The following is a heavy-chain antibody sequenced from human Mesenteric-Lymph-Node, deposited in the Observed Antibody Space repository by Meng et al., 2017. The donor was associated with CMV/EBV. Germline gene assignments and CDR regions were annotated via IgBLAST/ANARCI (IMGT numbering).Heavy chain of an antibody. Sequence: SETLSLTCDVSGGSISSRGHYWVWIRQPPGKGLEWIGSIDYSGRTYYNPSLKSRGTISVDTSKNQFSLKLSSVTAADTAVYYCARDPGYSYGPYFDYWGQGTLVTVSS. CDR3: ARDPGYSYGPYFDY. CDR1: GGSISSRGHY. CDR2: IDYSGRT. V-gene: IGHV4-39*07. D-gene: IGHD5-18*01. J-gene: IGHJ4*02.